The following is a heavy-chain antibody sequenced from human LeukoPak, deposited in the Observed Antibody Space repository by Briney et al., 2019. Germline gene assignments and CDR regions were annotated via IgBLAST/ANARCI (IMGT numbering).Heavy chain of an antibody. Sequence: SETLSLTCTVSGGSIRSGGYYWSWIRQHPGKGLEWIGYIYYSGSTYYNPSLKSRVTISVDTSKNQFSLKLSSVTAADTAVYYCARKLGSQIDYWGQGTLVTVSS. CDR3: ARKLGSQIDY. D-gene: IGHD3-10*01. CDR2: IYYSGST. CDR1: GGSIRSGGYY. V-gene: IGHV4-31*03. J-gene: IGHJ4*02.